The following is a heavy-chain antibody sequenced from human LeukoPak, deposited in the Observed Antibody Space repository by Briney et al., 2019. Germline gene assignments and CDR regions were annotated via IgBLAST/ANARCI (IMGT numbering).Heavy chain of an antibody. Sequence: PSETLSLTCTVSGGSISSSSYYWGWIRQPPGKGLEWTGRIYYSGSTYYNPSLKSRVTISVDTSKNQFSLKLSSVTAAGTAVYYCARGAQWLVYNWFDPWGQGTLVTVSS. V-gene: IGHV4-39*01. D-gene: IGHD6-19*01. CDR3: ARGAQWLVYNWFDP. CDR2: IYYSGST. J-gene: IGHJ5*02. CDR1: GGSISSSSYY.